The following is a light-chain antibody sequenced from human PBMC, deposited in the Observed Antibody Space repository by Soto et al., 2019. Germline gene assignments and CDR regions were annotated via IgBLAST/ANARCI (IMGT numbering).Light chain of an antibody. CDR1: QTISSY. V-gene: IGKV1-39*01. CDR2: AAS. CDR3: QQSYSSPYT. J-gene: IGKJ2*01. Sequence: IQMTQSPSSLSASVGGRVTITCRASQTISSYLHWYQQTPGRAPALLISAASTLQSGGPPRFSGCGSGTDFTLTISSLQPDDFATYYCQQSYSSPYTFGQGTKLEIK.